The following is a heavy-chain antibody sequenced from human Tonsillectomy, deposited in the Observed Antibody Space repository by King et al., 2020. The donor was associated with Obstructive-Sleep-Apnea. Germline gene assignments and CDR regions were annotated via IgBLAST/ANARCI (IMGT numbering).Heavy chain of an antibody. J-gene: IGHJ4*02. CDR3: VKTRAKYSSSPQGDY. CDR1: GFTFSSYA. D-gene: IGHD6-6*01. Sequence: VQLVESGGGLVQPGGSLRLSCSASGFTFSSYAMHWVRQALGKGLEYVSAISSNGGSTYYADCVQGRFTISRDNSKNTLYLQMSSLRAEDTAVYYCVKTRAKYSSSPQGDYWGQGTLVTVSS. V-gene: IGHV3-64D*06. CDR2: ISSNGGST.